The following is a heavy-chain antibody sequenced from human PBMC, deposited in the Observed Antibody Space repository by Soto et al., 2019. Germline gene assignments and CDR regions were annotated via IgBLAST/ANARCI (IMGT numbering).Heavy chain of an antibody. V-gene: IGHV3-9*01. CDR3: AKDAGATKYYFDY. CDR1: GFTFDDYA. CDR2: ISWNSAKI. Sequence: PVGPLRLSCAASGFTFDDYAMHWVRQAPGKGLEWVSGISWNSAKIRYADSVKGRFTISRDNAKNSLYLQMNSLRADDTALYYCAKDAGATKYYFDYWGQGTLVTVSS. D-gene: IGHD5-12*01. J-gene: IGHJ4*02.